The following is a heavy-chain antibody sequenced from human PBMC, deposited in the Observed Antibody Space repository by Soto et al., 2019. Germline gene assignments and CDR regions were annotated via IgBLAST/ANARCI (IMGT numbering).Heavy chain of an antibody. CDR2: ISSSSSYI. Sequence: GGSLRLSCAASGFTFSSYSMNWVRQAPGKGLEWVSSISSSSSYIYYADSVKGRFTISRDNAKNSLYLQMNSLRAEDTAVYYCARASYYYGSGSYYNWFDPWGQGTLVTVSS. J-gene: IGHJ5*02. CDR1: GFTFSSYS. D-gene: IGHD3-10*01. CDR3: ARASYYYGSGSYYNWFDP. V-gene: IGHV3-21*01.